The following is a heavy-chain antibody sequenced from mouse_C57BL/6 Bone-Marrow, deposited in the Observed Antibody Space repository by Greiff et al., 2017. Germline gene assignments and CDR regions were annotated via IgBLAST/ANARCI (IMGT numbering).Heavy chain of an antibody. D-gene: IGHD2-4*01. CDR1: GYSFTDYN. CDR3: ARVYDYDDAMDY. V-gene: IGHV1-39*01. Sequence: VQLQQSGTELVKPGASVKISCKASGYSFTDYNMNWVKQSNGKSLECIGVINPKYGTTSYNQKFKGKATLTVDQSSSTAYMQLNSLTSEDSAVYYCARVYDYDDAMDYCGQGTSVTVSS. J-gene: IGHJ4*01. CDR2: INPKYGTT.